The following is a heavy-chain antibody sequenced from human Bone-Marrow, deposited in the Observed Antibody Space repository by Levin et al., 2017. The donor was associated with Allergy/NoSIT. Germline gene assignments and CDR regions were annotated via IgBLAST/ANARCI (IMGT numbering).Heavy chain of an antibody. CDR2: IYYSGST. J-gene: IGHJ4*02. CDR3: ARAYFTYYDILTGSIPLGGMGHYFDY. V-gene: IGHV4-31*03. Sequence: SETLSLTCTVSGGSISSGGYYWSWIRQHPGKGLEWIGYIYYSGSTYYNPSLKSRVTISVDTSKNQFSLKLSSVTAADTAVYYCARAYFTYYDILTGSIPLGGMGHYFDYWGQGTLVTVSS. D-gene: IGHD3-9*01. CDR1: GGSISSGGYY.